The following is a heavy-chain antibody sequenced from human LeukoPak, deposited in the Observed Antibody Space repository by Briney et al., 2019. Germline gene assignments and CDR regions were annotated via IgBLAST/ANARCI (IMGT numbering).Heavy chain of an antibody. CDR3: AKEQSSSGFFDY. J-gene: IGHJ4*02. D-gene: IGHD6-6*01. V-gene: IGHV3-23*01. Sequence: GGSLRLSCAASGFTFSSYAMSWVRQAPGKGLEWVSAISGRGDKTYYADSVKGRFTISRDNSKNTLYLQMNSLRAEDTAVYYCAKEQSSSGFFDYWGQGTLVTISS. CDR2: ISGRGDKT. CDR1: GFTFSSYA.